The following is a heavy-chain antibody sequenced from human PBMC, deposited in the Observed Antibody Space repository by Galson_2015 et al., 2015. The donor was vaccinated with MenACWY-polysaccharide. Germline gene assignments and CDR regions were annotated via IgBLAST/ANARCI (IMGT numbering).Heavy chain of an antibody. V-gene: IGHV3-23*01. CDR3: VNGRGGNYYVPFDY. J-gene: IGHJ4*02. CDR1: GFTFSNYA. Sequence: SLRLPCEASGFTFSNYAVNWVRQAPGRRLQWVSTISGAGTITYYADSVKGRFTVSRDNSKNTLYLQMNSLRAEDTGIYYCVNGRGGNYYVPFDYWGQGTHVTVSS. CDR2: ISGAGTIT. D-gene: IGHD3-10*02.